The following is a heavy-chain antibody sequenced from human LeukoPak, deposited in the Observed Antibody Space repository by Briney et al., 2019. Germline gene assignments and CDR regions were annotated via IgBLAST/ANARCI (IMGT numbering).Heavy chain of an antibody. J-gene: IGHJ6*02. CDR2: IYSGGST. V-gene: IGHV3-66*01. Sequence: GGSLRLSCAASGFTDGSDYMSWVRQAPGKGLEWVSTIYSGGSTYYADSVKGRFTVSRDNSKNTLYLQMNSLRAEDTAVYYCARDPGLPYGMGVWGQGTTVTVSS. CDR1: GFTDGSDY. CDR3: ARDPGLPYGMGV.